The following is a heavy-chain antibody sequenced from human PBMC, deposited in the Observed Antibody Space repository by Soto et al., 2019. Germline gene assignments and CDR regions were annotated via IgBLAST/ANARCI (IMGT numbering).Heavy chain of an antibody. D-gene: IGHD3-3*02. Sequence: SVKVSCKASGYTFTSYGISWVRQAPGQGLEWIGWIVVGSGNTNYAQKFQERVTITRDMSTSTAYMELSSLRSEDTAVYYCAADRIFGVVILWGQGTLVTVSS. CDR3: AADRIFGVVIL. J-gene: IGHJ4*02. CDR1: GYTFTSYG. V-gene: IGHV1-58*02. CDR2: IVVGSGNT.